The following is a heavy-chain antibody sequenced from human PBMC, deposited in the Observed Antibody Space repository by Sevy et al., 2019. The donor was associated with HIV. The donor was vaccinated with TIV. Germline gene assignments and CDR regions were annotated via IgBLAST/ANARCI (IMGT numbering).Heavy chain of an antibody. V-gene: IGHV3-7*01. CDR3: ARLPTGLQSFNYLLSTYFDS. Sequence: GGSLRLSCAASGFNFNNHWMSWVRQAPEKGLEWVANIKHDGSEKYYVDSLKGRFTISRDNANNSLSLQIDGLRAEDTAVYYCARLPTGLQSFNYLLSTYFDSWGQGTLVTVSS. CDR1: GFNFNNHW. D-gene: IGHD4-4*01. J-gene: IGHJ4*02. CDR2: IKHDGSEK.